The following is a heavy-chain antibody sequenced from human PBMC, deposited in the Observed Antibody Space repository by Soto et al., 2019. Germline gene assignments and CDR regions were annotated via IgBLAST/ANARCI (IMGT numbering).Heavy chain of an antibody. J-gene: IGHJ4*02. CDR2: IYYSGST. CDR3: VVGVLLWFGESAPYY. V-gene: IGHV4-39*01. CDR1: GGSISSSSYY. D-gene: IGHD3-10*01. Sequence: QLQLQESGPGLVKPSETLSLTCTVSGGSISSSSYYWGWIRQPPGKGLEWIGSIYYSGSTYYNPSLKSRVTISVDTSKNQFSLKLSSVTAADTAVYYCVVGVLLWFGESAPYYWGQGTLVTVSS.